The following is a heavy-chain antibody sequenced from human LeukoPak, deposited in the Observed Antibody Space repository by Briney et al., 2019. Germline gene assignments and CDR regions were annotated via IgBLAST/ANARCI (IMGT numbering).Heavy chain of an antibody. Sequence: GGSLRLSCAASGFSFSTFGMHWVRQTPGKGLEWVSHISKDETNKYYADSVKGRFTISRDTPKNTLFLQMNSLRVEDTAVYYCAKDNPVLDSWGQGTLVTVSS. J-gene: IGHJ4*02. CDR3: AKDNPVLDS. V-gene: IGHV3-30*18. CDR2: ISKDETNK. CDR1: GFSFSTFG.